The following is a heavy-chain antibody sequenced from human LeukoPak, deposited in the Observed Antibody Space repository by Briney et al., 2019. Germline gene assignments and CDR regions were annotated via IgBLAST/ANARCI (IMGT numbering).Heavy chain of an antibody. V-gene: IGHV4-34*01. CDR3: ARGYYDFWSGYYTVSANDYYYYYYMDV. J-gene: IGHJ6*03. CDR1: GGTFSGYY. D-gene: IGHD3-3*01. CDR2: INHSGST. Sequence: SGTLSLTCAVYGGTFSGYYWSWIRQPPGKGLEWIGEINHSGSTNYNPSLKSRVTISVDTSKNQFSLKLSSVTAADTAVYYCARGYYDFWSGYYTVSANDYYYYYYMDVWGKGTTVTVSS.